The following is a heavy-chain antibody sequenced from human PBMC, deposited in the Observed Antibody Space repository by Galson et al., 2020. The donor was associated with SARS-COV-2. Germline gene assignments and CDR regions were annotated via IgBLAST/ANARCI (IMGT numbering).Heavy chain of an antibody. CDR2: ISGSGGST. V-gene: IGHV3-23*01. D-gene: IGHD6-19*01. CDR1: GFTFSSYA. J-gene: IGHJ4*02. CDR3: AKGAQWLVLGSYFGY. Sequence: GESLKISCAASGFTFSSYAMSWVRQAPGKGLEWVSAISGSGGSTYYADSVKGRFTISRDNSKNTLYLQMNSLRAEDTAVYYCAKGAQWLVLGSYFGYWGQGTLVTVSS.